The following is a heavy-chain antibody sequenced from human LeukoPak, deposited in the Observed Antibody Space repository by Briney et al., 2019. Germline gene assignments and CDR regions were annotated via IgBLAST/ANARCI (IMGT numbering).Heavy chain of an antibody. V-gene: IGHV3-21*01. CDR1: GFSFSDYN. CDR2: ITTTGTYI. D-gene: IGHD4-23*01. Sequence: GGSLRLSCAASGFSFSDYNMNWVRQAPGKALEWVSSITTTGTYIFYGDSVKGRFTISRDNAKNSLYLQMNGLRAEDTAVYYCARGVGNSRYYFDSWGQGTLVTVSS. J-gene: IGHJ4*02. CDR3: ARGVGNSRYYFDS.